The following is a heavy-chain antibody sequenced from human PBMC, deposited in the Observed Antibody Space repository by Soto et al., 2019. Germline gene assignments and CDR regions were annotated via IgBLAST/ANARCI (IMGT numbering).Heavy chain of an antibody. Sequence: ASVKVSCKASGYTFTSYGISWVRQAPGQGLEGMGWISAYNGNTNYAQKLQGRVTMTTDTSTSTAYMELRSLRSDDTAVYYCARDLSLNYYDSSGYYYYWGQGTLVTVSS. CDR1: GYTFTSYG. V-gene: IGHV1-18*01. D-gene: IGHD3-22*01. J-gene: IGHJ4*02. CDR3: ARDLSLNYYDSSGYYYY. CDR2: ISAYNGNT.